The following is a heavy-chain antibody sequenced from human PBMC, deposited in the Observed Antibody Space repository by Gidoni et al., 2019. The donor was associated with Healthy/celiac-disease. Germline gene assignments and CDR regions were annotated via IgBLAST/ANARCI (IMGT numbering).Heavy chain of an antibody. J-gene: IGHJ6*02. V-gene: IGHV3-9*01. CDR3: AKDMQRFLEWEYGYYDYGMDV. Sequence: EVQLVESGGGLVQPGRSLRLSCAASGFTFDDYAMHWVRQAPGKGLEWVSGISWNSGLVDYADSVKGRFTISRDNGKKSLYLEMNSLRAEDTALYYCAKDMQRFLEWEYGYYDYGMDVWGQGTTVTVSS. D-gene: IGHD3-3*01. CDR1: GFTFDDYA. CDR2: ISWNSGLV.